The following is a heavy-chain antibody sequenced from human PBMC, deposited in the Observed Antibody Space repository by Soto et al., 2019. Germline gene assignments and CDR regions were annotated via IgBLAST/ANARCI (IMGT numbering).Heavy chain of an antibody. D-gene: IGHD3-3*01. V-gene: IGHV4-59*01. Sequence: QLQLQESGPGLVKPSETLSLTCTVSGGSISTSYWSWIRQPPGKGLEWLGYGYHIGSTKYSPSLKNRVTISIDTSQNQFSLKLESVSAADTALYYCARDGSGHDFWDGPWYFDSWGQGTLVTVSS. CDR2: GYHIGST. CDR3: ARDGSGHDFWDGPWYFDS. CDR1: GGSISTSY. J-gene: IGHJ4*02.